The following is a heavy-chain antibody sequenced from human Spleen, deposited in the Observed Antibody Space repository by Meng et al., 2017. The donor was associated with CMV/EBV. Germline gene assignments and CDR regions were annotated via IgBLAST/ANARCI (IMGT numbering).Heavy chain of an antibody. CDR2: ISGSGGST. CDR3: ARAESSSWYSDYYYGMDV. CDR1: GFTFSSYA. D-gene: IGHD6-13*01. Sequence: GESLKVSCAASGFTFSSYAMSWVRQAPGKGLEWVSAISGSGGSTYYADSVKGRFTISRDNSKNTLYLQMNSLRAEDTAVYYCARAESSSWYSDYYYGMDVWGQGTTVTVSS. J-gene: IGHJ6*02. V-gene: IGHV3-23*01.